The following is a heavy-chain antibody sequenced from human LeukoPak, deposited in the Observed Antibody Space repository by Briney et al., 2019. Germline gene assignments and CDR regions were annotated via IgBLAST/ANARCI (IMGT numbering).Heavy chain of an antibody. J-gene: IGHJ3*02. Sequence: GASVKVSCKASGYTFTGYYMHWVRQAPGQGLEWMGWINPNSGGTNYAQKFQGRVTMTRATSISTAYMELSRMRSDDTAVYYCARGGYYDILTGYYRAPGAFDIWGQGTMVTVSS. D-gene: IGHD3-9*01. CDR2: INPNSGGT. CDR1: GYTFTGYY. V-gene: IGHV1-2*02. CDR3: ARGGYYDILTGYYRAPGAFDI.